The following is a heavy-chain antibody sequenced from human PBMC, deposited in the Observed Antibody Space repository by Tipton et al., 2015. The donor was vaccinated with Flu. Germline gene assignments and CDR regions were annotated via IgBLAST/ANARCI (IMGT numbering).Heavy chain of an antibody. J-gene: IGHJ4*02. CDR3: YVDIVATPAYYFDY. Sequence: QLVQSGGGLVKPGGSLRLSCAASGFTFSSYSMNWVRQAPGKGLEWVSSISSSSSYIYYADSVKGRFTISRDNAKNSLYLQMNSLRAEDTAVYYCYVDIVATPAYYFDYWGQGTLVTVSS. CDR1: GFTFSSYS. CDR2: ISSSSSYI. V-gene: IGHV3-21*01. D-gene: IGHD5-12*01.